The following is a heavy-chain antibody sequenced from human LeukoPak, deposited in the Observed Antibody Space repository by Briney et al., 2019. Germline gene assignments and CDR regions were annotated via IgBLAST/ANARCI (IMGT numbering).Heavy chain of an antibody. J-gene: IGHJ4*02. D-gene: IGHD3-22*01. V-gene: IGHV1-69*06. CDR1: GGTLSNNV. Sequence: SVKVSCKASGGTLSNNVVSWVRQAPGQGLEWMGDIIPVFGTTNYAQKFQGRVTISADRSTSTAYMEVSSLRSEDTALYYCARGVHVRVYDSNPHYGHYWGQGTLVTVSS. CDR3: ARGVHVRVYDSNPHYGHY. CDR2: IIPVFGTT.